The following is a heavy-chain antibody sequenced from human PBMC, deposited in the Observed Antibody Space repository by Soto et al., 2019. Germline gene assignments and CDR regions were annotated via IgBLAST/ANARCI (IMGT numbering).Heavy chain of an antibody. CDR3: ASCSMITFGGVIVVDACDM. CDR1: GFTVSSNY. J-gene: IGHJ3*02. CDR2: IYSGGSS. V-gene: IGHV3-53*01. Sequence: EVQLVESGGGLIQPGGSLRLSCAASGFTVSSNYMSWVRQTPGKGLEWVSIIYSGGSSYYADSVKGRFTISRDNSKNTLYLQMNSLRAEDTAVYYCASCSMITFGGVIVVDACDMWCQGTMVAVSS. D-gene: IGHD3-16*02.